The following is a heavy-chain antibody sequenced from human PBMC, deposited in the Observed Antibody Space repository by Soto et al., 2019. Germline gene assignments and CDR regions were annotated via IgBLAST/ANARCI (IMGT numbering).Heavy chain of an antibody. D-gene: IGHD3-10*01. CDR2: ISSGSGNI. V-gene: IGHV3-48*01. CDR3: ARTYGTGSLNWFDP. Sequence: EVQLVESGGGLVQPGGSLRLSCAASGFIFSSYDMNWVRQAPGKGLEWVSYISSGSGNILYADSVKGRFTISRDNAKNSLYLQMNSLRAEDTAVYYCARTYGTGSLNWFDPWGQGNLVTVSS. CDR1: GFIFSSYD. J-gene: IGHJ5*02.